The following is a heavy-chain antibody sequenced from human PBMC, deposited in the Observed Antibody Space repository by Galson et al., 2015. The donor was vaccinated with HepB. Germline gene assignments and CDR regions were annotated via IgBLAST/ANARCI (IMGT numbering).Heavy chain of an antibody. CDR3: ARDNYKHGGRLDY. CDR2: IYYSGST. V-gene: IGHV4-39*01. CDR1: GGSFSSSSYY. D-gene: IGHD4-11*01. J-gene: IGHJ4*02. Sequence: LSLTCTVSGGSFSSSSYYWGWIRQPPGKGLEWIGNIYYSGSTSYNPSLRSRVTISVDTSKNQFSLKLSSVTAADTAMYYCARDNYKHGGRLDYWGQGTLVTVSS.